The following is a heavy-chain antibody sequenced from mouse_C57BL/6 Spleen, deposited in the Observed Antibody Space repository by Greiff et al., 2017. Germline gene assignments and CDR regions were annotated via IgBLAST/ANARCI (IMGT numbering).Heavy chain of an antibody. CDR2: IYPGDGDT. V-gene: IGHV1-82*01. Sequence: QVQLQQSGPELVKPGASVKISCKASGYAFSSSWMNWVKQRPGKGLEWIGRIYPGDGDTNYNGKFKGKATLTADKSSSTAYMRLRSLTSEDSAVXFCFGNYGYYAMDYWGQGTSVTVSS. CDR1: GYAFSSSW. CDR3: FGNYGYYAMDY. J-gene: IGHJ4*01. D-gene: IGHD2-1*01.